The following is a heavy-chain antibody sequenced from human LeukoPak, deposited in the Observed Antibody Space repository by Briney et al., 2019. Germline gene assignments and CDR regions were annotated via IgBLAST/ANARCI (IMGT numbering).Heavy chain of an antibody. CDR2: INAGNGNT. Sequence: GASVTVSCKASGYTFTNYAMNWVRQAPGQRLEWMGWINAGNGNTKSSQRFQDRVTITRDTSASTAYMELNSLRSEDTAVYYCTRGIWSSHNKDCYFDYWGQGSLVTVSS. J-gene: IGHJ4*02. D-gene: IGHD2-2*01. CDR1: GYTFTNYA. CDR3: TRGIWSSHNKDCYFDY. V-gene: IGHV1-3*01.